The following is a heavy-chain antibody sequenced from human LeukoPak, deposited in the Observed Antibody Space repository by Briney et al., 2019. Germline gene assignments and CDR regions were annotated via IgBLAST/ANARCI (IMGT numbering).Heavy chain of an antibody. CDR1: GLIFNKPV. D-gene: IGHD6-19*01. J-gene: IGHJ5*01. V-gene: IGHV3-64*01. CDR3: ARASGSGWSS. CDR2: INNDGGET. Sequence: PGGSLSLSCAASGLIFNKPVMYWVRQAPGKGLEYVAAINNDGGETIYANSVKGRFTISRDNSKNTLYLQRGSLRAEDMAVYYCARASGSGWSSWGHGTLVTVSS.